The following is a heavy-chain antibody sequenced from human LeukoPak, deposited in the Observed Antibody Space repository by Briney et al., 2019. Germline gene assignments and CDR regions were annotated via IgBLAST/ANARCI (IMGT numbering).Heavy chain of an antibody. D-gene: IGHD3-3*01. V-gene: IGHV1-18*01. CDR2: ISAYNGNT. J-gene: IGHJ6*03. Sequence: ASVKVSCKASGYTFTSYGISWVRQAPGQGLEWLGWISAYNGNTNYAQKLQGRVTMTTDTSTSTDYMELRSLSSDDTAVYYCARGPGITIFGVVTYYYYYMDVWGKGTTVTVSS. CDR1: GYTFTSYG. CDR3: ARGPGITIFGVVTYYYYYMDV.